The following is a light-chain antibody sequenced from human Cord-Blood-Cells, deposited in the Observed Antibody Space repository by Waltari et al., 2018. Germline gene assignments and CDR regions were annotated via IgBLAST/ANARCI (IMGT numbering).Light chain of an antibody. CDR2: KDS. Sequence: SYELTQPPSVSVSPGQTARLTCSGDALPKQYASWYQQKPGQAPVLVIYKDSERPSGIPERFSGSSSGTTVTLTISGVQAEDEADYYCQSADSSGTYYVFGTGTKVTVL. V-gene: IGLV3-25*03. J-gene: IGLJ1*01. CDR1: ALPKQY. CDR3: QSADSSGTYYV.